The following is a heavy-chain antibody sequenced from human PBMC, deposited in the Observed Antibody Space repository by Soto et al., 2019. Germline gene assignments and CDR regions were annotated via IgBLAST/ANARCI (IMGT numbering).Heavy chain of an antibody. CDR1: GGTFSSYA. CDR2: IIPIFGTA. Sequence: ASVKVSCKASGGTFSSYAISWVRQAPGQGLEWMGGIIPIFGTANYAQKFQGRVTITADESTSTAYMELSSLRSEDTAVYYCARDRPLWFGESGVPYYYYYYGMDVWGQGTTVTVSS. V-gene: IGHV1-69*13. D-gene: IGHD3-10*01. J-gene: IGHJ6*02. CDR3: ARDRPLWFGESGVPYYYYYYGMDV.